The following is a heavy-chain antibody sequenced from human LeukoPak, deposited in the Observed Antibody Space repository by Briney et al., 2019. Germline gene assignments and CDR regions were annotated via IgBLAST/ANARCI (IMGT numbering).Heavy chain of an antibody. Sequence: PGGSLRLSCAASGFTFSSYSMNWVRQAPGKGLEWVSSISGSNSYIYYADSVRGRFTISRDNAKNSLYLQMNSLRAEDTAVYYCARAPEDYSDTPGYFDYWGQRVLVTVSS. CDR3: ARAPEDYSDTPGYFDY. D-gene: IGHD3-16*01. J-gene: IGHJ4*02. CDR2: ISGSNSYI. CDR1: GFTFSSYS. V-gene: IGHV3-21*06.